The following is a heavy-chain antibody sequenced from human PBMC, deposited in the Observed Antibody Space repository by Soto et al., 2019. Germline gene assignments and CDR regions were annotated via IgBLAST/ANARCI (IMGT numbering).Heavy chain of an antibody. CDR3: PQHRGRNSWACAYYYYYAMGV. D-gene: IGHD6-13*01. Sequence: GGSLRLSCAGSGFTFSSYGMHWVRQAPGKGLEWVAVISYDGSNKYYADSVKGRFTISRDNSKNTLYLQMNSLRAEDTAVYYYPQHRGRNSWACAYYYYYAMGVSGQGTTVTLS. J-gene: IGHJ6*02. CDR2: ISYDGSNK. V-gene: IGHV3-30*18. CDR1: GFTFSSYG.